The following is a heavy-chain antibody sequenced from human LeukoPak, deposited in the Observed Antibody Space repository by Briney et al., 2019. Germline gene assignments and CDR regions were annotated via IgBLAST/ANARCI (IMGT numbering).Heavy chain of an antibody. CDR2: IYYSGST. CDR3: ARDLSIAAAIADY. V-gene: IGHV4-59*12. CDR1: GGSISSYY. Sequence: KSSETLSLTCTVSGGSISSYYWSWIRQPPGKGLEWIGYIYYSGSTNYNPSLKSRVTISVDTSKNQFSLKLSSVTAADTAVYYCARDLSIAAAIADYWGQGTLVTVSS. J-gene: IGHJ4*02. D-gene: IGHD6-13*01.